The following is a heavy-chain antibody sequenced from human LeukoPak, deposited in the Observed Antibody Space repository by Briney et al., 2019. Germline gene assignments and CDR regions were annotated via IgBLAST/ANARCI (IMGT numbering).Heavy chain of an antibody. D-gene: IGHD3-3*01. J-gene: IGHJ5*02. CDR2: IIPIFGTA. Sequence: ASVKVSCKASGGTFSSYAISWVRQALGQGLEWMGGIIPIFGTANYAQKFQGRVTITTDESTSTAYMELSSLRSEDTAVYYCAGRLRDGIFGVVTKFDPWGQGTLVTVSS. CDR1: GGTFSSYA. V-gene: IGHV1-69*05. CDR3: AGRLRDGIFGVVTKFDP.